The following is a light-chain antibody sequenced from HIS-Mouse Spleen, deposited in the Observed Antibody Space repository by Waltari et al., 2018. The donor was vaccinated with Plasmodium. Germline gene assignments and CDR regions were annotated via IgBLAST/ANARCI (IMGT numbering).Light chain of an antibody. J-gene: IGLJ1*01. CDR1: SRDVGGYNY. Sequence: QSALTQPRSVSGSPGQSVTISCTGTSRDVGGYNYASWYQQHPGQAPKLMIYDVSKRPSGVPDRFSGSKSGNAASLTISGLQSEDEADYYCCSYAGSYTYVFGTGTKVTVL. CDR2: DVS. V-gene: IGLV2-11*01. CDR3: CSYAGSYTYV.